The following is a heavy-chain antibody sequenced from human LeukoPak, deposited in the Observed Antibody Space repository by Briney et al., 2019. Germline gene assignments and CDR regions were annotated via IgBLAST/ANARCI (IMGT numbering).Heavy chain of an antibody. D-gene: IGHD3-9*01. V-gene: IGHV3-30*18. J-gene: IGHJ4*02. CDR2: ISYDGSNK. CDR1: GFTVSSNY. CDR3: AKPNSYYDILTGYYGY. Sequence: GGSLRLSCAASGFTVSSNYMSWVRQAPGKGLEWVAVISYDGSNKYYADSVKGRFTISRDNSKNTLYLQMNSLRAEDTAVYYCAKPNSYYDILTGYYGYWGQGTLVTVSS.